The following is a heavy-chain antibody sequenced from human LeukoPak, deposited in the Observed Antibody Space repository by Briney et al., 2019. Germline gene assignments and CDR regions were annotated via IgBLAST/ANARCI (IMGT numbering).Heavy chain of an antibody. V-gene: IGHV3-30-3*01. CDR1: GFTFSSYA. CDR2: ISYDGSNK. CDR3: ARDRSGYSSGWYRHANAFDI. J-gene: IGHJ3*02. D-gene: IGHD6-19*01. Sequence: PGGSLRLSCAASGFTFSSYAMHWVRQAPGKGLEWVAIISYDGSNKYYADSVKGRFTISRDNSKNTLYLQMNSLRAEDTAVYYCARDRSGYSSGWYRHANAFDIWGQGTMVTVSS.